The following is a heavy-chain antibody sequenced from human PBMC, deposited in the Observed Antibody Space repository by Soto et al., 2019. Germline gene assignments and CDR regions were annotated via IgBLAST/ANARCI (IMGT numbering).Heavy chain of an antibody. CDR3: LGGVVGTNWYYFDF. CDR2: IDASSSTI. Sequence: EVQLVKSGGGLVQPGGSLRLSCTDSGFTFSSHNMNWVCQAPGKGLEWVSYIDASSSTIYYADSVKGRFTISRDNAKKSVYLQMNSLRVEDTAVYYCLGGVVGTNWYYFDFWGQGTLVTVSS. D-gene: IGHD1-1*01. CDR1: GFTFSSHN. V-gene: IGHV3-48*01. J-gene: IGHJ4*01.